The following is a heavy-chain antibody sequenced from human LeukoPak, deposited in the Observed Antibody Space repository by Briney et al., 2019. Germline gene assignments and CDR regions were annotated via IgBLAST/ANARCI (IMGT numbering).Heavy chain of an antibody. D-gene: IGHD3-22*01. V-gene: IGHV1-18*01. Sequence: ASVKVSCKASGYTFTSYGISWVRQAPGQGLEWMGWISAYNGNTNYAQKLQGRVTMTTDTSTSTAYMELRSLRSGDTAVYYCARVPYYYDSSGYYDYWGQGTLVTVSS. CDR3: ARVPYYYDSSGYYDY. CDR1: GYTFTSYG. CDR2: ISAYNGNT. J-gene: IGHJ4*02.